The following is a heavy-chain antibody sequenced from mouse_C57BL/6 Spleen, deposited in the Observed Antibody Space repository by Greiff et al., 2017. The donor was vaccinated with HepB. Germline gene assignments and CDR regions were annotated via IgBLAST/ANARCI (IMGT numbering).Heavy chain of an antibody. V-gene: IGHV1-69*01. CDR1: GYTFTSYW. CDR2: IDPSDSYT. D-gene: IGHD3-3*01. J-gene: IGHJ3*01. CDR3: AGDGTY. Sequence: VQLKQPGAELVMPGASVKLSCKASGYTFTSYWMHWVKQRPGQGLEWIGEIDPSDSYTNYNQKFKGKSTLTVDKSSSTAYMQLSSLTSEDSAVYYCAGDGTYWGQGTLVTVSA.